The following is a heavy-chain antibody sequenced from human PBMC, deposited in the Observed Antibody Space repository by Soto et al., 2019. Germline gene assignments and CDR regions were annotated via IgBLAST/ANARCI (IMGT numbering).Heavy chain of an antibody. J-gene: IGHJ6*02. V-gene: IGHV3-23*01. D-gene: IGHD2-2*01. Sequence: GGSLRLSCGASGFTFSDNAMTWVRQAPGKGLEWVSSISDDDDSTYYADSVKGRFAVSRDNSKNTLFLHMNSLGAEDTAVYYCAKSLSTAVNYGLDVWGQGTSVTVSS. CDR1: GFTFSDNA. CDR3: AKSLSTAVNYGLDV. CDR2: ISDDDDST.